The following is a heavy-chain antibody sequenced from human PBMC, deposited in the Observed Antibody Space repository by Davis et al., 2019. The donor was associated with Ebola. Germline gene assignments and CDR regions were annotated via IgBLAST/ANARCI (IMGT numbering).Heavy chain of an antibody. V-gene: IGHV3-23*01. CDR2: ISSSGTTT. D-gene: IGHD1-26*01. Sequence: PGGSLRLSCAASGFTFSSYGMTWVRQAPGKGLEWVSGISSSGTTTYYVDSVKGRFTISRDNSKNTLYLQMNSLRAEDTAVYYCAKDRSIVGATVDYWGQGTLVTVSS. CDR3: AKDRSIVGATVDY. J-gene: IGHJ4*02. CDR1: GFTFSSYG.